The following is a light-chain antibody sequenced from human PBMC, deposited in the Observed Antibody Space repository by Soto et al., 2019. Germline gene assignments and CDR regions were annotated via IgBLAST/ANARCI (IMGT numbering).Light chain of an antibody. V-gene: IGKV3-11*01. J-gene: IGKJ4*01. Sequence: EIVLTQSPATLSLSPGERATLSCRASQSVSSYLAWYQQKPGQAPRLLIYDASNSATGIPARFSGSGSGTDFTLTISSLEPEDFAVYYCQQRSNWPPKLTFGGGTKVEIK. CDR3: QQRSNWPPKLT. CDR1: QSVSSY. CDR2: DAS.